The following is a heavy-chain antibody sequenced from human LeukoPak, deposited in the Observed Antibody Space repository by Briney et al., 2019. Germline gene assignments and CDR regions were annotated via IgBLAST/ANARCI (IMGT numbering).Heavy chain of an antibody. CDR3: ARVRRAKRQNRYYFYYYMDV. J-gene: IGHJ6*03. Sequence: GSLRLSCAGSGFTFSTYWMSWVRQAPGKGLEWGANQKQDGREKYYVDSVKGRFTISRDNAKDSTYLQMNSLRAEDTAVYFCARVRRAKRQNRYYFYYYMDVWGKGTTVTVSS. CDR1: GFTFSTYW. D-gene: IGHD1-14*01. V-gene: IGHV3-7*01. CDR2: QKQDGREK.